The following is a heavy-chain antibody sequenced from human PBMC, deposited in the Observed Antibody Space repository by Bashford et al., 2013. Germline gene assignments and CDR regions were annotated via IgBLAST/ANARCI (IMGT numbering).Heavy chain of an antibody. Sequence: SETLSLTCTVSGDSITSSRNYWGWIRQPPGKGLEWIGSIYYTGSTYYTPSLKSRVTVSVDTSKNQFSLKLSSVTAADTAVYYCARHDDRGGNKVDEAFDIWGQGTMVTVSS. CDR3: ARHDDRGGNKVDEAFDI. CDR2: IYYTGST. V-gene: IGHV4-39*01. CDR1: GDSITSSRNY. D-gene: IGHD4-23*01. J-gene: IGHJ3*02.